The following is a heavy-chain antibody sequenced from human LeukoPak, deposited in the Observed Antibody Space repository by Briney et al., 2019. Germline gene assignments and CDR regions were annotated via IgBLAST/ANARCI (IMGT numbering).Heavy chain of an antibody. J-gene: IGHJ4*02. Sequence: EGSLRLSCAASGFTFDDYGMSWVRQAPGKGLEWVSGINWNGGSTGYADSVKGRFTISRDNAKNSLYLQMNSLRAEDTALYYCARARRPQYYYDSSGYYYYFDYWGQGTLVTVSS. V-gene: IGHV3-20*04. CDR3: ARARRPQYYYDSSGYYYYFDY. D-gene: IGHD3-22*01. CDR2: INWNGGST. CDR1: GFTFDDYG.